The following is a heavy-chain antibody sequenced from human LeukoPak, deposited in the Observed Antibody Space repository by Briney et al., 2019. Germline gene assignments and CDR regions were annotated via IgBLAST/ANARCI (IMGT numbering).Heavy chain of an antibody. CDR3: ARDPSEYYYDSSGYSPPDY. D-gene: IGHD3-22*01. CDR1: GYTFTSYY. CDR2: INPSGGST. Sequence: GASVKVSCKASGYTFTSYYMHWVRQAPGQGLEWMGIINPSGGSTSYAQKFQGRVTMTRDTSTSTVYMELSSLRSEDTAVYYYARDPSEYYYDSSGYSPPDYWGQGTLVTVSS. J-gene: IGHJ4*02. V-gene: IGHV1-46*01.